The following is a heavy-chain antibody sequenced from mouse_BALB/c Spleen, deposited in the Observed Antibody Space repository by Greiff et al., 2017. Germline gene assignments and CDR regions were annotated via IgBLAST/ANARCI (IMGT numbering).Heavy chain of an antibody. D-gene: IGHD2-1*01. V-gene: IGHV5-17*02. Sequence: EVKLVESEGGLVQPGGSRKLSCAASGFTFSSFGMHWVRQAPEKGLEWVAYISSGSSTIYYADTVKGRFTISRDNPKNTLFLQMTSLRSEDTAMYYCARGGYGNYGAWFAYWGQGTLVTVSA. J-gene: IGHJ3*01. CDR1: GFTFSSFG. CDR2: ISSGSSTI. CDR3: ARGGYGNYGAWFAY.